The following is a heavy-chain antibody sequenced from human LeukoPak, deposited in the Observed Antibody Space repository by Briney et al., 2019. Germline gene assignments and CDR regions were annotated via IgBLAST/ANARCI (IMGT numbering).Heavy chain of an antibody. Sequence: GGSLRLSCAASGFSFSDYNMHWVRQAPGKGLEWMAVISYNGIKEYYADSVKGRFTIARENAKRRVLLEMNRRRDKDTAVYYCAKVRWDNSGWYYLDYWGQGTLVTVSS. D-gene: IGHD6-19*01. CDR2: ISYNGIKE. J-gene: IGHJ4*02. V-gene: IGHV3-30*18. CDR3: AKVRWDNSGWYYLDY. CDR1: GFSFSDYN.